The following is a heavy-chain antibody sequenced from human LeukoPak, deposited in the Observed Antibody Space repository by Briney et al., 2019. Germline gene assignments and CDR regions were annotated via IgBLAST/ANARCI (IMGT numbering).Heavy chain of an antibody. D-gene: IGHD6-13*01. J-gene: IGHJ4*02. Sequence: PSETLSLTCTVSGGSISSSSFYWGWIRQPPGKGLEWIGSIFYSGTTHYNPSLKSRVTISVDTSKNQFSLKLSSVTAADTAVYYCARDSPWYEEGALYYFDYWGQGTLVTVSS. CDR2: IFYSGTT. CDR3: ARDSPWYEEGALYYFDY. V-gene: IGHV4-39*07. CDR1: GGSISSSSFY.